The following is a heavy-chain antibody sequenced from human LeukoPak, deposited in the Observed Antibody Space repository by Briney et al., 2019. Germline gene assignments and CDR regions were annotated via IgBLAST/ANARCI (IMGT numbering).Heavy chain of an antibody. D-gene: IGHD4-17*01. V-gene: IGHV4-59*12. J-gene: IGHJ5*02. CDR2: IYYSGST. CDR1: GGSISNYY. Sequence: KPSETLSLTCTVSGGSISNYYWSWIRQPPGKGLEWIGSIYYSGSTYYNPSLKSRVTISVDTSKNQFSLKLSSVTAADTAMYYCARDLISTVTINWFDPWGQGTLVTVSS. CDR3: ARDLISTVTINWFDP.